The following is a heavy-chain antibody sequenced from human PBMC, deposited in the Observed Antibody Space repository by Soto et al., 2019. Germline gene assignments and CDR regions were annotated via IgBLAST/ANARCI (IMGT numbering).Heavy chain of an antibody. J-gene: IGHJ1*01. D-gene: IGHD6-13*01. CDR1: GGSVSSGSYY. CDR3: ARTLITAAGYFHH. CDR2: VYYSGST. V-gene: IGHV4-61*01. Sequence: QVQLQESGPGLVKPSETLSLTCTVSGGSVSSGSYYWSWIRQPPGKGLEWIGYVYYSGSTNYNPSLKSRVTISVNTSKNQFSLKLSSVTAADTAVYYCARTLITAAGYFHHWGQCTLVTVSS.